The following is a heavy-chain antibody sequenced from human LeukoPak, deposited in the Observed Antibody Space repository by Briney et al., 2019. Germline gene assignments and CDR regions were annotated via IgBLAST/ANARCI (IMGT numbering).Heavy chain of an antibody. CDR1: GFTFSSYW. D-gene: IGHD5-18*01. Sequence: GGSLRLSCAASGFTFSSYWMSWVRQAPGKGLEWVANIKQDGSEKYYVDSVKGRFTISRDNSKNTVYLQMSSLRGEDTAVYYCAKAIAYSYDKWGQGTLVTVSS. CDR3: AKAIAYSYDK. V-gene: IGHV3-7*01. CDR2: IKQDGSEK. J-gene: IGHJ4*02.